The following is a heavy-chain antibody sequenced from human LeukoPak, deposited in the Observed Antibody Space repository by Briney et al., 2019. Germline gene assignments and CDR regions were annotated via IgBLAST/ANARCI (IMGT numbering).Heavy chain of an antibody. CDR2: ISWNSGSI. V-gene: IGHV3-9*03. Sequence: GGSLRLSCAASGFTFDDYAMHWVRQAPGKGLEWVSGISWNSGSIGYADSVKGRFTISRDNAKNSLYLQMNSLRAEDMALYYCAKSGYAAVAGTIDYWGQGTLVTVSS. J-gene: IGHJ4*02. CDR1: GFTFDDYA. CDR3: AKSGYAAVAGTIDY. D-gene: IGHD6-19*01.